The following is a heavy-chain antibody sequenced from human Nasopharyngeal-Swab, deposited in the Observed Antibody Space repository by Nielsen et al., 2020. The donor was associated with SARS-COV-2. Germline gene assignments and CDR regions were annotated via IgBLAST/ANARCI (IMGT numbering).Heavy chain of an antibody. V-gene: IGHV1-2*02. D-gene: IGHD6-13*01. CDR1: GYTFTAYY. J-gene: IGHJ4*02. CDR2: INANSGGI. CDR3: ASIRAAGTR. Sequence: ASVKVSCKASGYTFTAYYMHWVRQAPGQGLEWMGWINANSGGIKYAQKFQGRVTMARDTSITTAYMEMSRLRSDDTAVYYCASIRAAGTRWGQGTLVTVSS.